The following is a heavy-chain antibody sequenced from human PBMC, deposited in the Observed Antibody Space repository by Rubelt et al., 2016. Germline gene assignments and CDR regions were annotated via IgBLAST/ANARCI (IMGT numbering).Heavy chain of an antibody. Sequence: QVQLVQSGAEVKKPGSSVKVSCKASGGTFSSYAISWVRQAPGQGLEWMGGIIPIFGTANYAQKFEGRVTITADESTSTAYMELSSLRSEDTAVYYCARDFRRNGAGYGVGGYWGQGTLVTVSS. CDR1: GGTFSSYA. CDR2: IIPIFGTA. CDR3: ARDFRRNGAGYGVGGY. D-gene: IGHD3-3*01. V-gene: IGHV1-69*01. J-gene: IGHJ4*02.